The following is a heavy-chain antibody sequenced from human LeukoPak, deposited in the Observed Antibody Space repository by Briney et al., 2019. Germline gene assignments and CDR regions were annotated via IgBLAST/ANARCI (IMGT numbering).Heavy chain of an antibody. CDR2: IYYSGST. CDR1: GGSISSSSYY. Sequence: SETLSLTCTVSGGSISSSSYYWGWIRQPPGKGLEWIESIYYSGSTYYNPSLKSRVTISVDTSKNQFSLKLSSVTAADTAVYYCARGVAAAGTDWFDPWGQGTLVTVSS. CDR3: ARGVAAAGTDWFDP. V-gene: IGHV4-39*07. D-gene: IGHD6-13*01. J-gene: IGHJ5*02.